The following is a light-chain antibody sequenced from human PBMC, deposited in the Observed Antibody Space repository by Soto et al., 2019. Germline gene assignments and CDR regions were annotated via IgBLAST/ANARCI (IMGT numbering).Light chain of an antibody. CDR1: QSVSNN. CDR3: QQYNNWPPIT. V-gene: IGKV3-15*01. CDR2: YAS. Sequence: EIMMTQSPATLSVSPGERATLSCRASQSVSNNVAWYQQKPGQAPRLLIYYASTRATGIPPRFSGSESGTEFTLTISSLQSEDFALYYCQQYNNWPPITFGQGTRLEIK. J-gene: IGKJ5*01.